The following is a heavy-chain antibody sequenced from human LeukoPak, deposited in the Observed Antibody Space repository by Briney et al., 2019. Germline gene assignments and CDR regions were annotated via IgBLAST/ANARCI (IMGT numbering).Heavy chain of an antibody. V-gene: IGHV4-59*01. D-gene: IGHD6-13*01. CDR3: ARLSAAAVDY. J-gene: IGHJ4*02. CDR2: IYYSGST. CDR1: GGSIRSYY. Sequence: PSETLSLTCTVSGGSIRSYYWIGIRQYPGKLLEWIGYIYYSGSTNYNPSLKRRVPISVDTSTNQFSLKLRSATAADTAVYYCARLSAAAVDYWGQGTLVTVSS.